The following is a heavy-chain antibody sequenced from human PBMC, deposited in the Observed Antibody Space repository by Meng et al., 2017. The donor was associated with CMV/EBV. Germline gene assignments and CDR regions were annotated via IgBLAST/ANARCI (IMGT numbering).Heavy chain of an antibody. Sequence: SSGFTFSNAWMSWVRQAPGKGLEWVGRIKRKSDGGTLDYAAPVKGRFSISRDDAKNTLYLEMNSLKIEDTAVYYCSAGAGMSDTDYWGQGTLVTVSS. V-gene: IGHV3-15*01. CDR1: GFTFSNAW. CDR3: SAGAGMSDTDY. J-gene: IGHJ4*02. CDR2: IKRKSDGGTL. D-gene: IGHD3-10*01.